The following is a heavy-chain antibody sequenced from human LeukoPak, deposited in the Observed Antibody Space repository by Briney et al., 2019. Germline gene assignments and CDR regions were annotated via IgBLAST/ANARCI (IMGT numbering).Heavy chain of an antibody. CDR2: IKQDGSEI. Sequence: GGSLRLSCAASGFTFSSYWMSWDRQAPGKGLEWVANIKQDGSEIHYVDSVKGRFTISRDNAKNSLYLQMNSLRAEDTAVYYCARYTGRFDYWGQGTLVTVSS. CDR3: ARYTGRFDY. J-gene: IGHJ4*02. CDR1: GFTFSSYW. D-gene: IGHD2-2*02. V-gene: IGHV3-7*01.